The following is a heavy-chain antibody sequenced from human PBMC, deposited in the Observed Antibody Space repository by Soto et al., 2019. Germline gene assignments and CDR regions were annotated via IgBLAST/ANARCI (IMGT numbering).Heavy chain of an antibody. CDR2: ISGSGGST. Sequence: GGSLRLSCAASGFNFSSYAVTWVRQAPGKGLEWVSAISGSGGSTYYADSVKGRFTISRDNSKNTLYLQMNSLRAEDTAVYYCAKNVLRYFDWFDYWGQGTLVTVSS. D-gene: IGHD3-9*01. CDR3: AKNVLRYFDWFDY. J-gene: IGHJ4*02. CDR1: GFNFSSYA. V-gene: IGHV3-23*01.